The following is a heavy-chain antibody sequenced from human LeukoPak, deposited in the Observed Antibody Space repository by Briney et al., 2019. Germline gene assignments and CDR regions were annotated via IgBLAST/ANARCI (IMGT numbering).Heavy chain of an antibody. Sequence: GASVKVSCKASGYTFTSYDINWVRQAPGQGLEWMGWMNPNSGNTGYAQKFQGRVTMTRNTSISTAYMELSSLRSEDTAVYYCARVYYDSSGYPYGDAFDIWGQGTMVTVSS. CDR1: GYTFTSYD. CDR2: MNPNSGNT. CDR3: ARVYYDSSGYPYGDAFDI. J-gene: IGHJ3*02. V-gene: IGHV1-8*01. D-gene: IGHD3-22*01.